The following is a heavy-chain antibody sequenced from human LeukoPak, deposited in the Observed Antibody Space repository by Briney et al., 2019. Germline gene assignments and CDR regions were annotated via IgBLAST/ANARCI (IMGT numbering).Heavy chain of an antibody. D-gene: IGHD3-22*01. J-gene: IGHJ6*03. CDR1: GGSISSYY. Sequence: RSSETLSLTCTVSGGSISSYYWSWIRQPAGKGLEWIGRIYTSGSTNFNPSLNGRVSISRDTSKNLFSLRLRSVTAADTAVYFCARGRVSSSTYYSTYYYYFYMDVWGKGTTVTVSS. V-gene: IGHV4-4*07. CDR2: IYTSGST. CDR3: ARGRVSSSTYYSTYYYYFYMDV.